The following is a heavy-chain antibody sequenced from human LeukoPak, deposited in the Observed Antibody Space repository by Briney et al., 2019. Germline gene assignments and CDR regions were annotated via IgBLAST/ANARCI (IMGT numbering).Heavy chain of an antibody. CDR3: AKTVAGEY. D-gene: IGHD6-19*01. J-gene: IGHJ4*02. Sequence: QPGESLRLSCTASGFTFSNFAMSWVRQAPGKGLEWVSALSGSGSSTYYADSVKGRFTISRDNSKNTVYLQMNSLRAEDTALYYCAKTVAGEYWGQGTLVTVSS. CDR1: GFTFSNFA. CDR2: LSGSGSST. V-gene: IGHV3-23*01.